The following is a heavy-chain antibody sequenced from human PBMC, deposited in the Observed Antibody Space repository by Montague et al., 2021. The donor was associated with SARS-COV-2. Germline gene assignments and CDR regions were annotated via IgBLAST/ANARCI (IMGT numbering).Heavy chain of an antibody. Sequence: SETLSLTCTVSHGSISSSLSYWGWIRQPPGKGLEWIGSIYRSGYTFYSPSLKSRITMSVDTSKNHFSLNLASVTATDTAAYYGARRGYTSSRLDDAFDIWGQGTMVTVSS. CDR1: HGSISSSLSY. D-gene: IGHD5-12*01. J-gene: IGHJ3*02. CDR2: IYRSGYT. V-gene: IGHV4-39*02. CDR3: ARRGYTSSRLDDAFDI.